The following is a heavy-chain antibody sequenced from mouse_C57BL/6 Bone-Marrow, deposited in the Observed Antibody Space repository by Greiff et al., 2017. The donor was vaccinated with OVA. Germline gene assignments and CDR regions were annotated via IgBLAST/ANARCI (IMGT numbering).Heavy chain of an antibody. CDR1: GYTFTSYW. CDR3: AIPPYAVSPWFAY. J-gene: IGHJ3*01. Sequence: QVQLQQPGAELVKPGASVKVSCKASGYTFTSYWMHWVKQRPGQGLEWIGRIHPSDSYTNYNQKFKGKATLTVDKSSSTAYMQLSSLTSEDSAVYYCAIPPYAVSPWFAYWGQGTLVTVSA. V-gene: IGHV1-74*01. CDR2: IHPSDSYT. D-gene: IGHD6-5*01.